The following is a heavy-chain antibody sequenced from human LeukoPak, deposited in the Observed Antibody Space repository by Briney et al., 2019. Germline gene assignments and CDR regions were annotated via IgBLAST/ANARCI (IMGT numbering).Heavy chain of an antibody. CDR1: GFTFSSYA. J-gene: IGHJ6*03. CDR2: ISYDGSNK. V-gene: IGHV3-30*04. CDR3: AKHRGSGYDTYMDV. Sequence: GRSLRLPCAASGFTFSSYAMHWVRQAPGKGLEWMSVISYDGSNKYFADSVKGRFTISRDNSKNTLYLQMNSLRAEDTAVYYCAKHRGSGYDTYMDVWGKGTTVTVSS. D-gene: IGHD5-12*01.